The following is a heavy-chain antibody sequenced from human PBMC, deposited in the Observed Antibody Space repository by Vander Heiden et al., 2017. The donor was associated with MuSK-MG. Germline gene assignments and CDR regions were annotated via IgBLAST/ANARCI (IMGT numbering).Heavy chain of an antibody. CDR1: GFTVSSNY. CDR2: IYSGGST. V-gene: IGHV3-53*01. D-gene: IGHD3-3*01. Sequence: EVQLVESGGGLIQPGGSLRLSCAASGFTVSSNYMSWVRQAPGKGLEWVSVIYSGGSTYYADSVKGRFTISRDNSKNTLYLQMNSLRAEDTAVYYCAREYYDFWSGYSYFDYWGQGTLVTVSS. CDR3: AREYYDFWSGYSYFDY. J-gene: IGHJ4*02.